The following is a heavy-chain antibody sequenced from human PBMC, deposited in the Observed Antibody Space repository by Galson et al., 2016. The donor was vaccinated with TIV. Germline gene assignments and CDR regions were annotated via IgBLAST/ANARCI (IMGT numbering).Heavy chain of an antibody. CDR1: GDTFSSYV. J-gene: IGHJ6*02. CDR2: IIPLFRTT. D-gene: IGHD3-9*01. CDR3: ASDRNTGFDTYHYYHGMDV. Sequence: SVKVSCKASGDTFSSYVFNWVRLAPGQGLEWMGGIIPLFRTTNYAQKFQGRVTITADESTNTDYMELNSLRSGDTAVYYCASDRNTGFDTYHYYHGMDVWGQCTTVTVSS. V-gene: IGHV1-69*13.